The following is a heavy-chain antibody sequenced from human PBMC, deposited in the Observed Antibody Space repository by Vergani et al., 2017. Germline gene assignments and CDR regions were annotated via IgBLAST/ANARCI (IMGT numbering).Heavy chain of an antibody. D-gene: IGHD5-12*01. J-gene: IGHJ4*02. V-gene: IGHV3-48*03. CDR3: ARDGGNSGYEYFDY. Sequence: EVQLVESGGGLVQPGGSLRLSCAASGFTFSSYEMNWVRQAPGKGLEWVSYISSSGSTIYYADSVKGRFTISRDNAKNSLYLQMNSLRAEDTAVYYCARDGGNSGYEYFDYWGQGTLVTVSS. CDR2: ISSSGSTI. CDR1: GFTFSSYE.